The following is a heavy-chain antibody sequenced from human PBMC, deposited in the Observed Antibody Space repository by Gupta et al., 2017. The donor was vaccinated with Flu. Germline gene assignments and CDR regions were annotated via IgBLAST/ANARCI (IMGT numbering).Heavy chain of an antibody. J-gene: IGHJ4*02. Sequence: QVQLQESGPGLVKPSPTLSLTCTVSRGSIRSGSYSWSWIRPPAGKGLEWIGRIYTSGITNYNPSLKSRVSISIDTSKNQFSLNLSSVTAADTAVYYCARGRGYSSSWYVDYFDSWGQGTQVAVSS. CDR2: IYTSGIT. D-gene: IGHD6-13*01. CDR1: RGSIRSGSYS. V-gene: IGHV4-61*02. CDR3: ARGRGYSSSWYVDYFDS.